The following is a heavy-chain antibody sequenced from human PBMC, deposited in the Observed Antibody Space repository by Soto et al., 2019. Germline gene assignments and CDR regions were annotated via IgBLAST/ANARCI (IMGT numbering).Heavy chain of an antibody. CDR1: GGSIRSSSYY. Sequence: PSETLSLTCTVSGGSIRSSSYYWGWIRQPPGKGLEWIGNVYYSGSTYYNPSLKSRVTISADTAKNQFSLTLTSVTAADTAVYYCARARIDHEWIDLWGQGTLVTVSS. CDR3: ARARIDHEWIDL. V-gene: IGHV4-39*01. J-gene: IGHJ5*02. CDR2: VYYSGST.